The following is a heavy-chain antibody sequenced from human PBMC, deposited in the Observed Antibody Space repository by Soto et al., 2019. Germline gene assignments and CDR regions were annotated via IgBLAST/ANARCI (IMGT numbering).Heavy chain of an antibody. CDR3: SRVTPYSYETSGYPHY. CDR1: GFTFGAYA. Sequence: GGSLRLSCTASGFTFGAYAVSWVRQAPGKGLEWVGFIKGKAYSGTTEYAASVKGRFVISRDDSKSIAYLQMNSLKTEDAGVYYCSRVTPYSYETSGYPHYWGQGTLVTVSS. CDR2: IKGKAYSGTT. V-gene: IGHV3-49*04. J-gene: IGHJ4*02. D-gene: IGHD3-22*01.